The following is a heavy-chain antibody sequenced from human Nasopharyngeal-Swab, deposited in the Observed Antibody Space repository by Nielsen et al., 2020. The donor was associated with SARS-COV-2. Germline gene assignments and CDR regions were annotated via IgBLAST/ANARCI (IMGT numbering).Heavy chain of an antibody. CDR3: ARDVSGSSYGMDV. D-gene: IGHD3-10*01. Sequence: SETLSLTCAVYGGSFSGYYWSWIRQHPGKGLEWIGYIYYSGSTYYNPSLKSRVTISVDTSKNQFSLKLSSVTAADMAVYYCARDVSGSSYGMDVWGQGTTVTVSS. V-gene: IGHV4-31*11. CDR2: IYYSGST. J-gene: IGHJ6*02. CDR1: GGSFSGYY.